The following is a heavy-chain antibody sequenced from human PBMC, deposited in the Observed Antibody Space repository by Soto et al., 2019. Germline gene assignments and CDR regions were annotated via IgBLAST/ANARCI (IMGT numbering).Heavy chain of an antibody. CDR1: GFSFTTYV. J-gene: IGHJ3*02. D-gene: IGHD1-26*01. V-gene: IGHV3-30*18. Sequence: QVQLVESGGGSVKPGRSLRIYCAASGFSFTTYVMHWVRQAPGKGLEWVAVISHDGSYKYYGDAGKGRFTISIDTSKNAVYLEVNRRRPEDPAVDAGAKGRVAIVGTTLQRDAFNIGGQGTMVTVSS. CDR3: AKGRVAIVGTTLQRDAFNI. CDR2: ISHDGSYK.